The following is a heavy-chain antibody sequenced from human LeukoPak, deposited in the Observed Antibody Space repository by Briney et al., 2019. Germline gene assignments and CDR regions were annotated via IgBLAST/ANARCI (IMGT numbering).Heavy chain of an antibody. CDR3: TKASLAFGTKYFDP. V-gene: IGHV1-8*01. CDR2: MNPKSGNT. J-gene: IGHJ5*02. Sequence: ASLKVSCKASGYPFSNYDINWVRQAPGQGLEWMGWMNPKSGNTGYGQKFQGRVTMTGVTSITTAYMELRSLRSDDTAVYYCTKASLAFGTKYFDPWGQGTLVTVSS. CDR1: GYPFSNYD. D-gene: IGHD3-10*01.